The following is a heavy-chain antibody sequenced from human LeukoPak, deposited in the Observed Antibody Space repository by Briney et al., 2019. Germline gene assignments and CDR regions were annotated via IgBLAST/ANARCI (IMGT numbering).Heavy chain of an antibody. CDR1: GFTFSSYA. CDR3: AKDKRYSTPYYFDY. Sequence: PGGSLRLSCAASGFTFSSYAMSWVRQAPGEGLEWVSAISGSGGSTYYADSVKGRFTISRDNSKNTLYLQMNSLRAVDTAVYYCAKDKRYSTPYYFDYWGQGTLVTVSS. J-gene: IGHJ4*02. D-gene: IGHD6-13*01. CDR2: ISGSGGST. V-gene: IGHV3-23*01.